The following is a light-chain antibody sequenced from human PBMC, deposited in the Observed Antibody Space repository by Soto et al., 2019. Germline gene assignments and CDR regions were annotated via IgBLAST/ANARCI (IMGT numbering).Light chain of an antibody. V-gene: IGLV2-11*01. CDR3: CSYAGRSTWDVV. Sequence: QSALTQPRSVSGSPGQSVTISCTGTSSDVGGYNSVSWYQHHPGKAPKLMIFEGFKRPSGVSNRFSGSKSGSTASLTISGLQAEDEADYYCCSYAGRSTWDVVFGGGTKLTVL. CDR1: SSDVGGYNS. J-gene: IGLJ2*01. CDR2: EGF.